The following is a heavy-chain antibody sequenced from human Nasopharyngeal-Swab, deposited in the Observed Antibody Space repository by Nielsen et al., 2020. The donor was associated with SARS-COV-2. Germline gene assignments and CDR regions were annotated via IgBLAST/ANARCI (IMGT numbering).Heavy chain of an antibody. V-gene: IGHV1-69*01. J-gene: IGHJ6*02. CDR1: GGTFSSYT. D-gene: IGHD6-6*01. CDR3: ARVRGRSSSFQGGMDV. CDR2: IIPIFGTA. Sequence: CKASGGTFSSYTISWEQKAPGQGLEWMGGIIPIFGTANYAQKFQGRVTITADESTSAAYMELSSLRSEDTAVYYCARVRGRSSSFQGGMDVWGQGTTVTVSS.